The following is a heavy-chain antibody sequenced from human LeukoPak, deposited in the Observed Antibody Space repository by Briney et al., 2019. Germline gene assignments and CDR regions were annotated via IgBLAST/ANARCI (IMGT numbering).Heavy chain of an antibody. Sequence: SEILSLTCTVSGGSISSYYWSWIRQPPGKGLEWIGYIYTSGSTNYNPPLKSRVTISVDTSKNQFSLKLSSVTAADTAVYYCASGWRFDYWGQGTLVTVSS. CDR1: GGSISSYY. J-gene: IGHJ4*02. D-gene: IGHD2-15*01. CDR2: IYTSGST. CDR3: ASGWRFDY. V-gene: IGHV4-4*09.